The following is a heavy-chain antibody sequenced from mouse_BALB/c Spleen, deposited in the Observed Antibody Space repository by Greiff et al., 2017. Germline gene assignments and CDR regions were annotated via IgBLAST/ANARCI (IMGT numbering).Heavy chain of an antibody. D-gene: IGHD2-1*01. CDR3: ARSGYGNYVHYFDY. CDR2: ISSGSSTI. Sequence: EVKLMESGGGLVQPGGSRKLSCAASGFTFSSFGMHWVRQAPEKGLEWVAYISSGSSTIYYADTVKGRFTISRDNPKNTLFLQMTSLRSEDTAMYYCARSGYGNYVHYFDYWGQGTTLTVSS. J-gene: IGHJ2*01. CDR1: GFTFSSFG. V-gene: IGHV5-17*02.